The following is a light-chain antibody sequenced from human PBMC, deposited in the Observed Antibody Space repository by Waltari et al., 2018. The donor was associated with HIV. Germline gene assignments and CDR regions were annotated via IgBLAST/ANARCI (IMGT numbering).Light chain of an antibody. J-gene: IGLJ3*02. CDR2: DVS. V-gene: IGLV2-11*01. CDR3: CSYVGNFTWV. Sequence: QSALTQPRSVSGSPGPSVTLSCTGTNRDVGGYHWITWYQQHPGKVPKLMVYDVSKRPSGVPDRFSASKSDNTAYLTISGLKADDEGDYYCCSYVGNFTWVFGGGTILTVL. CDR1: NRDVGGYHW.